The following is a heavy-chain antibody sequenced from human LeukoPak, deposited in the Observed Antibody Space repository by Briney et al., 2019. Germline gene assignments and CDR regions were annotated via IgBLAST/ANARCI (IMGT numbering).Heavy chain of an antibody. Sequence: GGSLRLSCAASGFTFSSYAMHWVRQAPGKGLEWVAVISYDGSNKYYADSVKGRFTISRDNSKNTLYLQMNSLRAEDTAVYHCAKGYCSGGSCYWYFDLWGRGTLVTVSS. D-gene: IGHD2-15*01. J-gene: IGHJ2*01. CDR1: GFTFSSYA. V-gene: IGHV3-30*04. CDR2: ISYDGSNK. CDR3: AKGYCSGGSCYWYFDL.